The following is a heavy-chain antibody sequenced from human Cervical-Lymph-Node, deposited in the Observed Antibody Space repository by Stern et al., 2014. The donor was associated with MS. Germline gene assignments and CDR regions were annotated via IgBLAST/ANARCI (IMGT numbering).Heavy chain of an antibody. Sequence: EVQLVESGGGLVQPGGSLRLSCAASGFSLSRYWMHWVRQAPGKGLVWLSRMNSDGTTTNYADSGKGRFTISRDNAKNMVYLQVNSLRVDDTAVYYCARDVQGDGNYNLDHWGQGTLVTVSS. D-gene: IGHD1-1*01. CDR3: ARDVQGDGNYNLDH. V-gene: IGHV3-74*01. J-gene: IGHJ4*02. CDR2: MNSDGTTT. CDR1: GFSLSRYW.